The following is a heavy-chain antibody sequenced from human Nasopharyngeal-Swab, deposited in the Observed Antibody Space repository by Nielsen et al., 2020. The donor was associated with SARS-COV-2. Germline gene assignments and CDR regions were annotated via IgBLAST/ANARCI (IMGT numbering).Heavy chain of an antibody. Sequence: RQAPGEGLEWIGYIYYSGSTNYNPSLKSRVTISVDTSKNQFSLKLSSVTATDTAVYYCARGDSSGWAFDYWGQGTLVTVSS. J-gene: IGHJ4*02. D-gene: IGHD6-19*01. CDR3: ARGDSSGWAFDY. V-gene: IGHV4-59*08. CDR2: IYYSGST.